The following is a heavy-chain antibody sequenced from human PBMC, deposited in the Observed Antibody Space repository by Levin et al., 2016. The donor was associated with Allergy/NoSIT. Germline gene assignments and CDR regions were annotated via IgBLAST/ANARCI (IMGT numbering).Heavy chain of an antibody. D-gene: IGHD2-2*01. Sequence: ASVKVSCKASGYTFTSYAMNWVRQAPGQGLEWMGWINTNTGNPTYAQGFTGRFVFSLDTSVSTAYLQISSLKAEDTAVYYCARGGPIVVVPAAMQGSSGMDVWGQGTTVTVSS. V-gene: IGHV7-4-1*02. J-gene: IGHJ6*02. CDR3: ARGGPIVVVPAAMQGSSGMDV. CDR1: GYTFTSYA. CDR2: INTNTGNP.